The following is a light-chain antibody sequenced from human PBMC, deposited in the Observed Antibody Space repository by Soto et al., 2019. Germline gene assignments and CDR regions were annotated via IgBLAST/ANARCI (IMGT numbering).Light chain of an antibody. CDR2: DAS. CDR3: EDCSVCPR. J-gene: IGKJ1*01. CDR1: ASVGNN. V-gene: IGKV3-15*01. Sequence: EAVLTQSPATLSVSPGERVTLSCRASASVGNNLAWYQQKPGQAPRLLIYDASTRATGVPPRFSGSGSETEFTLTVSSLQSEDFAVDYCEDCSVCPRFGRGTKVEIK.